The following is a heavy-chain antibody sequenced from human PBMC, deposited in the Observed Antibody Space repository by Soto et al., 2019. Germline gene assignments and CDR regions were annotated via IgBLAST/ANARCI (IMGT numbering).Heavy chain of an antibody. V-gene: IGHV3-23*01. CDR3: AKGGTGSSVGRYMDV. D-gene: IGHD1-1*01. Sequence: EVQLLESGGGLVQPGGSLRLSCAASGFTFSSYAMSWVRQAPGKGLEWVSAISDTGGSTYHADSVKGRFTISRDNSKNTLYLLMNSLSAEDTAIYYCAKGGTGSSVGRYMDVWGNGTTVTVSS. J-gene: IGHJ6*03. CDR1: GFTFSSYA. CDR2: ISDTGGST.